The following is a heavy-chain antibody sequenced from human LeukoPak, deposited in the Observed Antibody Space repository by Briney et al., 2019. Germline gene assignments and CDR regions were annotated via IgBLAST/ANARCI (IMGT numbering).Heavy chain of an antibody. D-gene: IGHD3-10*01. J-gene: IGHJ5*02. CDR1: GYTLTELS. CDR2: FDPEDGET. CDR3: ATGGTMVRGVIIARPPFDP. Sequence: ASVKVSCKVSGYTLTELSMHWVRQAPGKGREWRGGFDPEDGETIYAQKFQGRVTMTEDTSTDTAYMELSSLRSEDTAVYYCATGGTMVRGVIIARPPFDPWGQGTLVTVSS. V-gene: IGHV1-24*01.